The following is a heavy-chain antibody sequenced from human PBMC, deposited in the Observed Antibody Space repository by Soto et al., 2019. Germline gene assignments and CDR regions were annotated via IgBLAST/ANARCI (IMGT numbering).Heavy chain of an antibody. CDR1: GFTLSDYY. D-gene: IGHD2-2*01. Sequence: QVQLVESGGGLVKPGGSLRLSCAASGFTLSDYYMSWIRQAPGKGLEWVSYISSSGSTIYYADSVKGRFTISRDNAKNSLYLQMNSLRAGDTAVYYCARDPEDIVVVPAATRPVDYWGQGTLVTVSS. J-gene: IGHJ4*02. V-gene: IGHV3-11*01. CDR2: ISSSGSTI. CDR3: ARDPEDIVVVPAATRPVDY.